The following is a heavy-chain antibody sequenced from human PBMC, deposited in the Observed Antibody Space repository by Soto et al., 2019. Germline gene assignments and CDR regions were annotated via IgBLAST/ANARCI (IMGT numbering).Heavy chain of an antibody. V-gene: IGHV3-21*01. J-gene: IGHJ4*02. CDR3: ARESEDLTSNFDY. Sequence: LRLSCAASGLTFTRYSMNWVRQAPGKGLEWVSSISSTTNYIYYADSMKGRFTVSRDNAKNSVYLEMNSLSAEDTAVYYCARESEDLTSNFDYWGQGTLVTVSS. CDR1: GLTFTRYS. CDR2: ISSTTNYI.